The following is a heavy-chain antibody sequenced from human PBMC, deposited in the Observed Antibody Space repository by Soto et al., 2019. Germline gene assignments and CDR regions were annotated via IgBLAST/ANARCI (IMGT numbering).Heavy chain of an antibody. D-gene: IGHD2-2*01. J-gene: IGHJ4*02. CDR2: ISGSGGST. CDR3: AKVPINIVVVPAAIPNYFAY. V-gene: IGHV3-23*01. Sequence: GGSLRLSCAASGFTFSSYAMIWVRQAPGKGLEWVSAISGSGGSTYYADSVKGRFTISRDNSKNTLYLQMNSLRAEDTAVYYCAKVPINIVVVPAAIPNYFAYWGQGTLVTVSS. CDR1: GFTFSSYA.